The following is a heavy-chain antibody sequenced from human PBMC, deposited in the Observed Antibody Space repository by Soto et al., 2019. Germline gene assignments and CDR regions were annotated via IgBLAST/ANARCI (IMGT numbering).Heavy chain of an antibody. CDR3: ATPQDYDGCLDS. D-gene: IGHD3-22*01. V-gene: IGHV1-69*13. CDR1: GGTFSSYA. Sequence: ASVKVSCKASGGTFSSYAISWVRQAPGQGLEWMGGIIPIFGTANYAQKFQGRVTITADESTSTAYMELSSLISEDTAVYYCATPQDYDGCLDSWGQGTLVTVSS. J-gene: IGHJ4*02. CDR2: IIPIFGTA.